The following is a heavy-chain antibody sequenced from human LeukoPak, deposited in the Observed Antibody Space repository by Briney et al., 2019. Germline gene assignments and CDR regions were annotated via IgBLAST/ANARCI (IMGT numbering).Heavy chain of an antibody. J-gene: IGHJ3*02. V-gene: IGHV1-8*01. CDR1: GYTFTSYD. CDR2: INPNSGKT. D-gene: IGHD4-11*01. Sequence: AAVKVSCKASGYTFTSYDINWVRQATGQGLEWMGWINPNSGKTGNAQKFQGRVTMTRNTSISTAYMELSSLRSEDTAVYYCAGGDYDAFDIWGQGTMVTVSS. CDR3: AGGDYDAFDI.